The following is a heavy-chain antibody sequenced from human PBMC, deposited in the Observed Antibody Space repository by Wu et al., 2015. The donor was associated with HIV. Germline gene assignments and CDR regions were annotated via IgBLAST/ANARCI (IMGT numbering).Heavy chain of an antibody. CDR3: ARDLWNYDLLTGYPRIGAFDL. Sequence: QVQLVQSGSEMKKPGSSVKVSCKASGGTLRSYAISWVRQAPGQGLDWMGRIIPIFGTADYAQKFQGRVTITADESTNTAYMELSSLRSEDTAVYYCARDLWNYDLLTGYPRIGAFDLWGRGTRVTVSS. CDR1: GGTLRSYA. CDR2: IIPIFGTA. D-gene: IGHD3-9*01. J-gene: IGHJ3*01. V-gene: IGHV1-69*13.